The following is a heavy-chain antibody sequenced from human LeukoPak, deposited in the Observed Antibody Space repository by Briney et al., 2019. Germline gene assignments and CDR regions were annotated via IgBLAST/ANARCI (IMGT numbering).Heavy chain of an antibody. CDR1: GGSISSSSYY. J-gene: IGHJ6*03. CDR3: ARVYGSGSYSLYYYYYYMDV. D-gene: IGHD3-10*01. CDR2: IYYSGST. Sequence: PSETLSLTCTVSGGSISSSSYYWGWIRQPPGKGLEWIGSIYYSGSTYYNPSLTSRVTISVDTSKNQFSLKLSSVTAADTAVYYCARVYGSGSYSLYYYYYYMDVWGKGTTVTVSS. V-gene: IGHV4-39*07.